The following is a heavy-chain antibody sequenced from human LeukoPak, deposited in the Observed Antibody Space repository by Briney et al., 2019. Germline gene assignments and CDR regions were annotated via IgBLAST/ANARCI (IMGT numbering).Heavy chain of an antibody. CDR2: IIPIFGTA. CDR1: GGTFSSYA. Sequence: SVKVSCKASGGTFSSYAISWVRQAPGQGLEWMGGIIPIFGTANYAQKFQGRVTITTDESTSTAYMELSSLRSEDTAVYYCASTGIVGARGGPYYFDYWGQGTMVTVSS. V-gene: IGHV1-69*05. D-gene: IGHD1-26*01. CDR3: ASTGIVGARGGPYYFDY. J-gene: IGHJ4*02.